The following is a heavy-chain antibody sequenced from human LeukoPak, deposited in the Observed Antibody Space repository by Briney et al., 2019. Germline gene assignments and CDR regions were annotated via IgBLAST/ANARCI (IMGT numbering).Heavy chain of an antibody. D-gene: IGHD6-19*01. CDR1: GFTFTSCD. V-gene: IGHV1-8*01. J-gene: IGHJ4*02. CDR2: MTPNSGNT. CDR3: TRGSSGRRDN. Sequence: ASVKVSCKASGFTFTSCDINWVRQATGQGPEWMGWMTPNSGNTGYGQSFQGRITMTSDISIGTAYMELSNLTSEDTAIYYCTRGSSGRRDNWGQGTLVTVSA.